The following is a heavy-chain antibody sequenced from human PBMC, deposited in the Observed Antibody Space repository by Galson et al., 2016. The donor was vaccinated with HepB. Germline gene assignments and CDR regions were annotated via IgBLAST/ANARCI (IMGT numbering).Heavy chain of an antibody. J-gene: IGHJ3*02. D-gene: IGHD3-3*01. CDR2: INAGNGNT. Sequence: SVKVSCKASGYTFTTYSIHWVRRAPGQRLEWMGWINAGNGNTKVSQMFQGRVTFSRDTSASTAYMELRSLRSEDTAVYYCVLELRFLEYLPYDSFDMWGQGTMVTVSS. CDR1: GYTFTTYS. V-gene: IGHV1-3*01. CDR3: VLELRFLEYLPYDSFDM.